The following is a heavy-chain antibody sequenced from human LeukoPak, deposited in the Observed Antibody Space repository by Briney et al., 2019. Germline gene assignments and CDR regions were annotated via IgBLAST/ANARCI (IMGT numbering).Heavy chain of an antibody. Sequence: SETLSLTCTVSGGSISSYYWIWLRQPPGKGLEWIGYIYYSGSTNYNPSLKSRVTISVDTTKNQFSLKLSSVTAADTAVYYCARDGPDIAAAGSLFQHWGQGTLVTVSS. CDR1: GGSISSYY. D-gene: IGHD6-13*01. V-gene: IGHV4-59*01. CDR2: IYYSGST. J-gene: IGHJ1*01. CDR3: ARDGPDIAAAGSLFQH.